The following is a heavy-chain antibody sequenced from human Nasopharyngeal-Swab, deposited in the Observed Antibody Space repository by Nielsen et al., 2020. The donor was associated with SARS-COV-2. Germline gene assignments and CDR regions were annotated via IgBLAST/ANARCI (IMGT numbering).Heavy chain of an antibody. V-gene: IGHV6-1*01. CDR2: TYYRSKWYN. J-gene: IGHJ4*02. Sequence: SETLSLTCAISGDSVSNNSAAWNWIRQSPSRGLEWLGRTYYRSKWYNDYAVSVKSQITINPDTSKNQFSLQLNSVTPEDTAVYYCARDGPPRGVVFDYWGQGTLVTVSS. CDR3: ARDGPPRGVVFDY. D-gene: IGHD3-10*01. CDR1: GDSVSNNSAA.